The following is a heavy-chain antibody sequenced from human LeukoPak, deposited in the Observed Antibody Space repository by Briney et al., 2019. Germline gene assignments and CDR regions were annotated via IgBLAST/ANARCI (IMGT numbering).Heavy chain of an antibody. CDR3: AKEASYCTNGVCYSRIFDT. D-gene: IGHD2-8*01. CDR2: ISGSGGST. CDR1: GFTFSSYA. V-gene: IGHV3-23*01. J-gene: IGHJ5*02. Sequence: GGSLRLSCAASGFTFSSYAMSWVRQAPGKGLEWVSAISGSGGSTFYADSVKGRCTMSRDNSKNTLYLQMNSLRAEDTAVYYCAKEASYCTNGVCYSRIFDTWGQGTLVTVSS.